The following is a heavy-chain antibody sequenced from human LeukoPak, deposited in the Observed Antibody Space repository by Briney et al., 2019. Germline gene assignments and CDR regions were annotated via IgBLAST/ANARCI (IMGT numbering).Heavy chain of an antibody. J-gene: IGHJ5*02. CDR3: ARAAQAGSTFLWFDP. CDR2: ISDSGGT. V-gene: IGHV4-59*01. CDR1: GGSISRYY. D-gene: IGHD1-7*01. Sequence: SETLSLTCTVSGGSISRYYSSWIRQSPGQGLEWIGFISDSGGTNYNPSLKSRVTISVDTSRNQFSLKLSSVTAADTAVFYCARAAQAGSTFLWFDPWGQGTPVTVSS.